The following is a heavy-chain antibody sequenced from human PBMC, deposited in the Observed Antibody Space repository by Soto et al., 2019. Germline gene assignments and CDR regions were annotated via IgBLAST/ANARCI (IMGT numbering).Heavy chain of an antibody. V-gene: IGHV3-21*04. D-gene: IGHD2-2*01. Sequence: GGSLRLSCAASGFTFSSYSMNWVRQAPGKGLEWVSSISSSSSYIYYADSVKGRFTISRDNAKNSLYLQMNSLRAEDTAVYYCAKVVEFWPLPAQGDYWGQGTLVTSPQ. CDR3: AKVVEFWPLPAQGDY. J-gene: IGHJ4*02. CDR2: ISSSSSYI. CDR1: GFTFSSYS.